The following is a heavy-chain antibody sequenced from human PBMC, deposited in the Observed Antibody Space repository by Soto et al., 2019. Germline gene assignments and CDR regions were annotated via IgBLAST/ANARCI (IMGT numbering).Heavy chain of an antibody. CDR3: AKAGGIAVPGSHLDY. V-gene: IGHV3-23*01. J-gene: IGHJ4*02. Sequence: EVQLLESGGGSVQPGGSLRLSCATSGFTFSSYAMSWVRQAPGKGLEWVSAISGSGGSTNYADSAEGRFTISRDNSKNTLYLQMSSLRAEDTAVYYCAKAGGIAVPGSHLDYWGQGNLVTVSS. CDR1: GFTFSSYA. D-gene: IGHD6-19*01. CDR2: ISGSGGST.